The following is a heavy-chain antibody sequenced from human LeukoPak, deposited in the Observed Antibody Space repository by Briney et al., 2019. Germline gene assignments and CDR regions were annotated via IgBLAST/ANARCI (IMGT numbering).Heavy chain of an antibody. CDR2: INPNTGGT. J-gene: IGHJ3*02. Sequence: ASVKVSCKASGYTFIDYYIHWVRQAPGQGLEWMGWINPNTGGTNYAQNSQGRVTMTRDTSISTAYMDLSSLRSDDTAVYYCARGSSVTGTALLALDIWGQGTMVTVSS. CDR3: ARGSSVTGTALLALDI. CDR1: GYTFIDYY. V-gene: IGHV1-2*02. D-gene: IGHD1/OR15-1a*01.